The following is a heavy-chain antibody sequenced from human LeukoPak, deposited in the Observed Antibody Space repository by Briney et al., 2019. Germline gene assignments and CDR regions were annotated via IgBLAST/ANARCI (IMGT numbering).Heavy chain of an antibody. CDR2: ISAYNGNT. D-gene: IGHD3-3*01. Sequence: GASVKVPCKASGYTFTSYGISWVRQAPGQGLEWMGWISAYNGNTNYAQKLQGRVTMTTDTSTSTAYMELRSLRSDDTAVYYCARVAIFGVVTHFDYWGQGTLVTVSS. V-gene: IGHV1-18*01. CDR1: GYTFTSYG. J-gene: IGHJ4*02. CDR3: ARVAIFGVVTHFDY.